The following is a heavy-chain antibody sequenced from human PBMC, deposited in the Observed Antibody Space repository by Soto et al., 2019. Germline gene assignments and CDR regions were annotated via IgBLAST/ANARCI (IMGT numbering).Heavy chain of an antibody. D-gene: IGHD6-13*01. V-gene: IGHV3-7*01. Sequence: EVQLVESGGGLVQPGGSLRLSCAASGFTFSSYWMSWVRQAPGKGLEWVANIKQDGSEKYYVDSVKGRFTISRDNAKNSLYLQMNSLGAEDTAVYYCARDIRGIAAAGVAFDIWGQGTMVTVSS. J-gene: IGHJ3*02. CDR3: ARDIRGIAAAGVAFDI. CDR1: GFTFSSYW. CDR2: IKQDGSEK.